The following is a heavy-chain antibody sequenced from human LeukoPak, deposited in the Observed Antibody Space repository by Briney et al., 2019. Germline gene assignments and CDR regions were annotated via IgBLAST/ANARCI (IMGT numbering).Heavy chain of an antibody. CDR3: ASIGTTVTTYDY. V-gene: IGHV4-59*01. D-gene: IGHD4-17*01. CDR1: GGSISSYY. CDR2: IYYSGST. J-gene: IGHJ4*02. Sequence: SETLSLTCTVSGGSISSYYWSWIRQPPGKGLEWIGYIYYSGSTNYNPSLKSRVTISVDTSKNQFSLKLSSVTAADTAVYYCASIGTTVTTYDYWGQGTLVTVSS.